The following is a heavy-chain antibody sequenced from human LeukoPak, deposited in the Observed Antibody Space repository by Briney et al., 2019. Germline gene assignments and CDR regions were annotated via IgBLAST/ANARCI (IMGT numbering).Heavy chain of an antibody. CDR2: IYYSGST. V-gene: IGHV4-59*08. D-gene: IGHD5-18*01. CDR3: ASRGYSYGLDYYYGMDV. J-gene: IGHJ6*02. Sequence: SETLSLTCTVSGGSISSYYWSWIRQPPGKGLEWIGYIYYSGSTNYNPSLKSRVTISVDTSKNQFSLKLSSVTAADTAVYYCASRGYSYGLDYYYGMDVWGQGTTVTVSS. CDR1: GGSISSYY.